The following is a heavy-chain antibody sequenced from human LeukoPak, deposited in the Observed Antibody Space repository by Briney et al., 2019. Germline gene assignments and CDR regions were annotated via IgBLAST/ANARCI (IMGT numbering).Heavy chain of an antibody. CDR3: ARSNPNKNALDL. Sequence: GGSLRLSCAASGFTLNSYLMSWVRQAPGRGLEWVANIKKDGSEESYLDSVKGRFTVSRDNAKNTLFLQMNSLRGEDTAVYYCARSNPNKNALDLWGQGTMVTISS. CDR2: IKKDGSEE. CDR1: GFTLNSYL. V-gene: IGHV3-7*01. D-gene: IGHD1-14*01. J-gene: IGHJ3*01.